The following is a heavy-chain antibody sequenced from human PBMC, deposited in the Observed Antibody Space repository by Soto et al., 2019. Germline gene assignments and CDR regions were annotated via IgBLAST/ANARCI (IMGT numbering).Heavy chain of an antibody. CDR1: GFTFSASA. CDR2: IRSNGRT. D-gene: IGHD2-15*01. Sequence: EVQLVESGGGLVQPGGSLELSCAASGFTFSASAMHWVRQASGKGLEWVGRIRSNGRTAYAASMKGRFTISRDDSKKTAYLQLNSLKTDDTAVYYCARLDCSGGSCYPYYFEHWGQGALVTVSA. V-gene: IGHV3-73*02. J-gene: IGHJ4*02. CDR3: ARLDCSGGSCYPYYFEH.